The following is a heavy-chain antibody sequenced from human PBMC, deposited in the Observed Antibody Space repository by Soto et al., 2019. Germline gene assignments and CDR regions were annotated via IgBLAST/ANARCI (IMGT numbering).Heavy chain of an antibody. V-gene: IGHV4-30-4*01. J-gene: IGHJ4*02. D-gene: IGHD6-13*01. Sequence: QVQLHESGPGLVTPSQTLALTCTVSGASVNSDEYYWGWVRQSPAKGLEYIAYIYHRGITDYNPSLQSRITISVDTSKNQFSLNLASVTAADTAVYYCARVPRDAALGHFDSWGQGAPLTVSS. CDR1: GASVNSDEYY. CDR2: IYHRGIT. CDR3: ARVPRDAALGHFDS.